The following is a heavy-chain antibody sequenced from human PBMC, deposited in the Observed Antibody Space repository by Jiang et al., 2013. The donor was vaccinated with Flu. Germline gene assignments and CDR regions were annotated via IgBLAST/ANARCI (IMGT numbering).Heavy chain of an antibody. Sequence: GLVKPSETLSLTCTVSGGSISSSSYYWGWIRQPPGKGLEWIGSIYYSGSTYYNPSLKSRVTISVDTSKNQFSLKLSSVTAADTAVYYCARDGSNYNWFDPWGQGTLVTVSS. CDR2: IYYSGST. CDR3: ARDGSNYNWFDP. J-gene: IGHJ5*02. V-gene: IGHV4-39*07. D-gene: IGHD4-11*01. CDR1: GGSISSSSYY.